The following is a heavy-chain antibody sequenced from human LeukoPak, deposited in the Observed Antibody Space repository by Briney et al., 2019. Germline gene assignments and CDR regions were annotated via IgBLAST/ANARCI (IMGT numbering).Heavy chain of an antibody. CDR1: GFTFSSYA. D-gene: IGHD3-22*01. V-gene: IGHV3-23*01. Sequence: PGGSLRLSCAASGFTFSSYAMSWVRQAPGKGLEWVSAISGSGGSTYYADSVKGRFTISRDNSKNTLYLQMNSLRAEDTAVYYCASRLLLLYAFDIWGQGTMVTVSS. J-gene: IGHJ3*02. CDR3: ASRLLLLYAFDI. CDR2: ISGSGGST.